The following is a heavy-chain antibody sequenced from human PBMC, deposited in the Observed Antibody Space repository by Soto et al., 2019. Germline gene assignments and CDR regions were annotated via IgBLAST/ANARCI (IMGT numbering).Heavy chain of an antibody. Sequence: ASVKVSCKASGYTFTGYAMHWVRQAPGERLEWMGWINAGNGNTKYSQKFQGRVTITRDTSASTAYMELSSLRSEDTAVYYCARDARWVVYDSSGRQGFDIWGQGTMVIVSS. CDR3: ARDARWVVYDSSGRQGFDI. CDR1: GYTFTGYA. CDR2: INAGNGNT. V-gene: IGHV1-3*01. D-gene: IGHD3-22*01. J-gene: IGHJ3*02.